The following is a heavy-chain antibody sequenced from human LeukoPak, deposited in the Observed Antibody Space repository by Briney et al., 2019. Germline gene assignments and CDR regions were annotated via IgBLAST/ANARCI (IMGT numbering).Heavy chain of an antibody. CDR2: ISSSSSYI. J-gene: IGHJ6*03. CDR3: ARAGRGDCSSTSCSYKAYYYYMDV. Sequence: GGSLRLSCAASGFTFSSYSMNWVRQAPGKGLEWVSSISSSSSYIYYADSVKGRFTISRDNAKNSLYLQMNSLRAEDTAVYYCARAGRGDCSSTSCSYKAYYYYMDVWGKGTTVTVSS. D-gene: IGHD2-2*01. V-gene: IGHV3-21*01. CDR1: GFTFSSYS.